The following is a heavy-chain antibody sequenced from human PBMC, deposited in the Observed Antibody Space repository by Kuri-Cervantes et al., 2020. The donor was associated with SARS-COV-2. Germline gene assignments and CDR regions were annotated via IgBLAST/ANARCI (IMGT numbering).Heavy chain of an antibody. CDR3: AKEAGYSSGWVMYYYYYYGMDV. CDR1: GFTFSSYA. V-gene: IGHV3-30*01. D-gene: IGHD6-19*01. J-gene: IGHJ6*02. CDR2: ISYDGSNK. Sequence: GGSLRLSCAASGFTFSSYAMHWVRQAPGKGLEWVAVISYDGSNKCYADSVKGRFTISRDNSKNTLYLQMNSLRAEDTAVYYCAKEAGYSSGWVMYYYYYYGMDVWGQGTTVTVSS.